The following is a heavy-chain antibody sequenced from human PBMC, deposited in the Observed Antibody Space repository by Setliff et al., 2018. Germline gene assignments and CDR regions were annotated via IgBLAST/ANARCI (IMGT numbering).Heavy chain of an antibody. J-gene: IGHJ5*01. CDR3: AGRDYSGGDS. Sequence: PSETLSLTCTVSGASISSGGYYWTWIRQPAGKALEWIGHISPSGSTTYNPSLKSRVTISPDTSKNHFSLKVNSVTAADTAVYYCAGRDYSGGDSWGHGTLVTVSS. CDR1: GASISSGGYY. D-gene: IGHD4-4*01. V-gene: IGHV4-61*09. CDR2: ISPSGST.